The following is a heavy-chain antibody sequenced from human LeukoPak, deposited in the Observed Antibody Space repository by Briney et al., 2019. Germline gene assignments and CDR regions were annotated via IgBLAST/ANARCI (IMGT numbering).Heavy chain of an antibody. CDR2: INGDGRTR. CDR1: GLNFPTSG. CDR3: ARNSDMNFDY. D-gene: IGHD2/OR15-2a*01. Sequence: GGSLRLSCTTSGLNFPTSGMHWVRQAPGKGLVWVSRINGDGRTRNYADSVKGRFIISRDNAENTVYLQMNSLRAEDTAVYYCARNSDMNFDYWGQGTLVTVS. V-gene: IGHV3-74*01. J-gene: IGHJ4*02.